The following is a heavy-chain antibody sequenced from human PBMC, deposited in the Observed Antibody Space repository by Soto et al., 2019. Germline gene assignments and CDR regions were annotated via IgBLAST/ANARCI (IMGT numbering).Heavy chain of an antibody. CDR2: ISYDGSNK. Sequence: PGGSLRLSCAASGFTFSSYGMHWVRQAPGKGLEWVAVISYDGSNKYYADSVKGRFTISRGNSKNTLYLQMNSLRAEDTAVYYCAKDGIAVAGTSYFDYWGQGTLVTVSS. V-gene: IGHV3-30*18. CDR1: GFTFSSYG. J-gene: IGHJ4*02. D-gene: IGHD6-19*01. CDR3: AKDGIAVAGTSYFDY.